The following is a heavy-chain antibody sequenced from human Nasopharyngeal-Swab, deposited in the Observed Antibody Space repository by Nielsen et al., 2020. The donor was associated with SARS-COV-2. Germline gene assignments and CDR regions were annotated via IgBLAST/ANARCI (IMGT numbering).Heavy chain of an antibody. CDR2: ISSGTGTI. CDR3: ARDLFKAVAGTSGDY. CDR1: GFTLSSYS. D-gene: IGHD6-19*01. J-gene: IGHJ4*02. V-gene: IGHV3-48*04. Sequence: GESLKISCAASGFTLSSYSMNWVRQAPGQGLEWVSYISSGTGTIYYADSVTGRFTISRDNAKNSLYLQMNSLRAEDTAVYYCARDLFKAVAGTSGDYWGQGTLVTVSS.